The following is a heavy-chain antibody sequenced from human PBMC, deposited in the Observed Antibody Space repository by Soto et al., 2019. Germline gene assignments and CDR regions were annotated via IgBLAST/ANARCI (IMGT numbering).Heavy chain of an antibody. CDR3: ARVERGTATTVVDAFDI. J-gene: IGHJ3*02. D-gene: IGHD1-1*01. V-gene: IGHV4-34*01. CDR2: MSHSGGT. CDR1: GGFVSSGSYY. Sequence: QVQLQQWGAGLLKPSETLSLTCAVYGGFVSSGSYYWSWIRQPPGKGLEWIGEMSHSGGTHFNPSLTSLVTISVDTSKNQSSLKMSSVTAADTALYYCARVERGTATTVVDAFDIWGPGTMVTVSS.